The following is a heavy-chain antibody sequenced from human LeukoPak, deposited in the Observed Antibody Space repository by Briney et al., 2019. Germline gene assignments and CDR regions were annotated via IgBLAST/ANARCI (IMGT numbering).Heavy chain of an antibody. CDR1: GFTFSSYA. D-gene: IGHD3-9*01. J-gene: IGHJ4*02. CDR3: AKDYDTLIGSLDY. Sequence: GGSLRLSCAASGFTFSSYAMSWVRQAPGKGLEWVSTITDTGDSTHYADSVKGRFTISRDNSKNTLYLQMNSLRTEDTAVYYCAKDYDTLIGSLDYWGQGTLVTVSS. CDR2: ITDTGDST. V-gene: IGHV3-23*01.